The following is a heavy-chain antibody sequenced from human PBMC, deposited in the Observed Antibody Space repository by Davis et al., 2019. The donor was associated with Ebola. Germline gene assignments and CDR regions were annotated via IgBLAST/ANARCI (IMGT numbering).Heavy chain of an antibody. V-gene: IGHV3-30*18. D-gene: IGHD1-26*01. Sequence: PGGSLRLSCAASGFTFSNAWMNWVRQAPGKGLEWVAVISYDGSNKYYADSVKGRFTISRDNSKNMLYLQMNSLRAEDTAVYYCAKDSGSYDYWGQGTLVTVSS. CDR1: GFTFSNAW. J-gene: IGHJ4*02. CDR2: ISYDGSNK. CDR3: AKDSGSYDY.